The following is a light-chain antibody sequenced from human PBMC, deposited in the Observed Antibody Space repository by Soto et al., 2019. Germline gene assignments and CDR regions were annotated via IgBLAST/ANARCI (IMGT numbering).Light chain of an antibody. CDR2: DAS. CDR1: QSVRNY. V-gene: IGKV3-11*01. CDR3: QQYNNWPLWT. J-gene: IGKJ1*01. Sequence: EIVLTQSPATLALSPVERATLSCRASQSVRNYLAWYQQKPGRAPRLLIYDASNRATGIPARFSGSGSGTDFTLTISSLEPEDFAVYYCQQYNNWPLWTFGQGTKV.